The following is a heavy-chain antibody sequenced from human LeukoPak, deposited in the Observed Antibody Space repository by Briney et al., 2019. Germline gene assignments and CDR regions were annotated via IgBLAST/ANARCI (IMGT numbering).Heavy chain of an antibody. CDR2: ISGIGDNT. V-gene: IGHV3-23*01. CDR1: GFTFSSYA. Sequence: GGSLRLSCAASGFTFSSYAMGWVRQAPGKGLEWVSAISGIGDNTYYADSVKGRFTISRDSSRNTLYLRMNTLRAEDTAVYFCARNGQYTSSAVAYWGQGTLVTVSS. D-gene: IGHD6-13*01. J-gene: IGHJ4*02. CDR3: ARNGQYTSSAVAY.